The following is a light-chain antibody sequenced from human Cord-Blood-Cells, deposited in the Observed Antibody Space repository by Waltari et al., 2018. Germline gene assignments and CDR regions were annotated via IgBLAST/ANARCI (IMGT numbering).Light chain of an antibody. Sequence: AIRITQSPSSLSASTGHRVTITCRASPGISSYLAWYQQKPGKAPKLLIYAASTLQSGVPSRFSGSGSGTDFTLTISCLQSEDFATYYCQQYYSYPFTFGPGTKVDIK. J-gene: IGKJ3*01. CDR3: QQYYSYPFT. CDR2: AAS. CDR1: PGISSY. V-gene: IGKV1-8*01.